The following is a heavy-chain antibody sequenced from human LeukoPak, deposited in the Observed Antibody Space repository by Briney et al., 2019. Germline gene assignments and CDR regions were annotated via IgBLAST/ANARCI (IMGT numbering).Heavy chain of an antibody. J-gene: IGHJ4*02. CDR3: ASPPHYGGNDYFDY. V-gene: IGHV3-11*01. Sequence: PGGSLRLSCAASGFTFSDCYMSWIRQAPGKGLEWVSYISSSGSTIYYADSVKGRFTISRDNAKNSLYLQMNSLRAEDTAVYYCASPPHYGGNDYFDYWGQGTLVTVSS. D-gene: IGHD4-23*01. CDR1: GFTFSDCY. CDR2: ISSSGSTI.